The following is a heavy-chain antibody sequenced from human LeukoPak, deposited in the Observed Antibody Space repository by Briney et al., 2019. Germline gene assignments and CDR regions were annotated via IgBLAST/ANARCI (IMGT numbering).Heavy chain of an antibody. V-gene: IGHV3-15*01. D-gene: IGHD5-12*01. CDR2: IKSKTDGGTT. J-gene: IGHJ5*02. CDR3: TTEEWLRGFDP. Sequence: PGGSLRLSCAAPGFTFSNAWMSWVRQAPGKGLEWVGRIKSKTDGGTTDYAAPVKGRFTISRDDSKNTLYLQMNSLKTEDTAVYYCTTEEWLRGFDPWGQGTLVTVSS. CDR1: GFTFSNAW.